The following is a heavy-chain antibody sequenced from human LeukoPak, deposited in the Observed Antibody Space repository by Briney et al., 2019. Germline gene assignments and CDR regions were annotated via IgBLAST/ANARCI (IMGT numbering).Heavy chain of an antibody. Sequence: GESLKISCKGSGYSFTSYWIGWVRQMPGKGLEWMGIIYPGDSDTRYSPSFQGQVTISADKSISTAYLQWSSLKASDTAMYYCARQSPTHGDFWSGYYNHPFDYWGQGTLVTVSS. J-gene: IGHJ4*02. D-gene: IGHD3-3*01. CDR3: ARQSPTHGDFWSGYYNHPFDY. V-gene: IGHV5-51*01. CDR1: GYSFTSYW. CDR2: IYPGDSDT.